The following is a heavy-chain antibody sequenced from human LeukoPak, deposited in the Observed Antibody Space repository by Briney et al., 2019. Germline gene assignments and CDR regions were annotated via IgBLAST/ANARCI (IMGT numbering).Heavy chain of an antibody. CDR3: AREVIHSSSSSDYYYYYMDV. D-gene: IGHD6-6*01. V-gene: IGHV4-61*02. CDR2: VYNSGST. Sequence: PSETLSLTCIVSGGSISRGSYYWNWIRQPAGKGLEWMGRVYNSGSTNYNPSLKSRVTISTDMSKNQFSLKLSSVTAADTAVYYCAREVIHSSSSSDYYYYYMDVWGKGTTVTVSS. CDR1: GGSISRGSYY. J-gene: IGHJ6*03.